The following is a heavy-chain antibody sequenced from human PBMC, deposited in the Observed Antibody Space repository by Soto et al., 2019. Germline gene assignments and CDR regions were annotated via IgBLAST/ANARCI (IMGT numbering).Heavy chain of an antibody. J-gene: IGHJ4*02. CDR2: IIPMFGTA. CDR3: ASGMQLWLRRINDGYSG. D-gene: IGHD5-12*01. CDR1: GGTFSTYA. Sequence: QVQLVQSGAEVKKPESSVKVSCKAPGGTFSTYAISWVRQAPGQGLEWMGGIIPMFGTANYAQRFQDRVTFTSXESTNTVYMELGSLRSEDTAVYFCASGMQLWLRRINDGYSGWGQGTLVTVSS. V-gene: IGHV1-69*05.